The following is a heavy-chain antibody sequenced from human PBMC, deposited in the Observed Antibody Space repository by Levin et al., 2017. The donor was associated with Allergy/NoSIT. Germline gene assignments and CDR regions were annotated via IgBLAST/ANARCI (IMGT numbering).Heavy chain of an antibody. D-gene: IGHD4/OR15-4a*01. CDR2: IYYSGST. CDR3: ARTLGLDYART. V-gene: IGHV4-39*01. CDR1: GGSITSSSYY. Sequence: LSLTCAVSGGSITSSSYYWGWIRQPPGKGLEWIGSIYYSGSTYYNPSLKSRVTISVDTSKNQFSLKLSSVTASDTAVYYCARTLGLDYARTWGQGTLVTVSS. J-gene: IGHJ4*02.